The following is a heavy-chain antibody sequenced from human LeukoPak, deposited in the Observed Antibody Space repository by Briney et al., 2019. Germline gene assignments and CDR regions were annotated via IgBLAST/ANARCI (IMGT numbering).Heavy chain of an antibody. CDR3: ARDGSGFYHYYYMDV. J-gene: IGHJ6*03. CDR1: GFTFTDYS. V-gene: IGHV3-21*06. Sequence: PGGSLRLSCVASGFTFTDYSINWVRQAPGKGLEWVSSISVVSTYKNYADSVKGRFTISRDNAKNLLFLQMSSLRAEDTAVYYCARDGSGFYHYYYMDVWGKGTTVTVSS. D-gene: IGHD6-25*01. CDR2: ISVVSTYK.